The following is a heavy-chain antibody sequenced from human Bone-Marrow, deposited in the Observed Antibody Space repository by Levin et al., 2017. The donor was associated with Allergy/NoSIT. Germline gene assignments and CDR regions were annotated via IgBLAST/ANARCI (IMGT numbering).Heavy chain of an antibody. CDR1: GFVFSGYA. D-gene: IGHD2-2*01. CDR2: ISYDGSET. CDR3: ARDLYCSSTLCHGYRFDP. V-gene: IGHV3-30*03. Sequence: PGESLKISCSASGFVFSGYAMHWVRQAPGKGLDWVAVISYDGSETKYVDSVKGRFTISRDNSQSTVYLEMNGLTADDTALYYCARDLYCSSTLCHGYRFDPRGQGTLVIVSS. J-gene: IGHJ5*02.